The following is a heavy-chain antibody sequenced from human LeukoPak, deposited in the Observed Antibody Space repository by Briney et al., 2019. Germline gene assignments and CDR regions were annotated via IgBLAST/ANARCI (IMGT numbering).Heavy chain of an antibody. CDR1: GGSISSYY. CDR2: IYYSGST. V-gene: IGHV4-59*08. Sequence: SETLSLTCTVSGGSISSYYWSWIRQPPGKGLEWIGYIYYSGSTKYNPSLKSRVTILVDISKNQFSLRLTSLTAADTAAYYCTTQPRGWGGDYWGQGTLVTVSS. D-gene: IGHD7-27*01. J-gene: IGHJ4*02. CDR3: TTQPRGWGGDY.